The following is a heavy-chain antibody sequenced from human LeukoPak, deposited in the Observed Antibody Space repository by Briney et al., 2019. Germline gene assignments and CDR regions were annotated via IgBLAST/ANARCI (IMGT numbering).Heavy chain of an antibody. D-gene: IGHD5-12*01. CDR2: ISPDSNYK. Sequence: PGGSLRLSCAASGFTFSTYSMNWLRLAPGKGLEWVSSISPDSNYKYYVDSVKGRFTISRDNAKSSLYLQMNSLRAEDTAVYYYVRGGYRGFDYEYWGQGTLVTVSS. J-gene: IGHJ4*02. CDR3: VRGGYRGFDYEY. V-gene: IGHV3-21*01. CDR1: GFTFSTYS.